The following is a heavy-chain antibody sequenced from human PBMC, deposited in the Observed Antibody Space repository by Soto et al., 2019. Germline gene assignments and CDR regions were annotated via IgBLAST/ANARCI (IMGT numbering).Heavy chain of an antibody. J-gene: IGHJ3*02. D-gene: IGHD3-22*01. CDR3: AHRLTSTYYQDGSDHPHVFDI. CDR2: IYWDDDK. CDR1: GFSLSTIGLG. Sequence: QITLKESGPTLVKPAQTLTLTCTISGFSLSTIGLGVGWIRQPPGKALEWLALIYWDDDKRYSPSLKSRLTITKDTSENQVVHRMTHMDPVETAKYYCAHRLTSTYYQDGSDHPHVFDIGGQGTVVTVSS. V-gene: IGHV2-5*02.